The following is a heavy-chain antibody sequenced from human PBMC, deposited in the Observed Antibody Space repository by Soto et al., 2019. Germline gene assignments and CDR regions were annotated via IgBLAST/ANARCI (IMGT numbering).Heavy chain of an antibody. Sequence: QVQLVESGGGVVQPGRSLRLSCAASGFTFSSYGMHWVRQAPGKGLEWVAVIWYDGSNKYYADSVKGRFTISRDNSKNTLYLQMNSLRAEDTAVYYCARAGLPGIAAAGTNWFDPWGQGTLVTVSS. D-gene: IGHD6-13*01. J-gene: IGHJ5*02. CDR2: IWYDGSNK. V-gene: IGHV3-33*01. CDR3: ARAGLPGIAAAGTNWFDP. CDR1: GFTFSSYG.